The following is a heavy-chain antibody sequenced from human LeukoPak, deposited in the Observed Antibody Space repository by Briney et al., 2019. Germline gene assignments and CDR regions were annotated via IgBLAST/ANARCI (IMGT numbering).Heavy chain of an antibody. Sequence: GRSLRLSCAASGFTFDDYAMHWVRQAPGKGLEWVSGISWNSGSIGYADSVKGRLTISRDNAKNSLYLQMNSLRAEDTAVYYCAGDAYSYGQPYYYYGMDVWGQGTTVTVSS. CDR3: AGDAYSYGQPYYYYGMDV. D-gene: IGHD5-18*01. J-gene: IGHJ6*02. V-gene: IGHV3-9*01. CDR1: GFTFDDYA. CDR2: ISWNSGSI.